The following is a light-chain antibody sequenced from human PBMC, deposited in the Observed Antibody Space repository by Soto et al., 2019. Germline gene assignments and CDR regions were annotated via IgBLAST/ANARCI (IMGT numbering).Light chain of an antibody. CDR1: TGHSSYA. V-gene: IGLV4-69*01. J-gene: IGLJ3*02. CDR2: VNSDGSH. Sequence: QPVLTQSPSASASLGASVKLTCTLTTGHSSYAIAWHQQQPEKGPRYLMKVNSDGSHFKGDGIPDRFSGSSSGAERYLTISSLQSEDEADYYCQTWASGIRVFGGGTKVTVL. CDR3: QTWASGIRV.